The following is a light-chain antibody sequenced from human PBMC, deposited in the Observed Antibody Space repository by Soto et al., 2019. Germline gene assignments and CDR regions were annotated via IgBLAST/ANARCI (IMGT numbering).Light chain of an antibody. CDR3: QQRGHWPRT. CDR2: EAS. J-gene: IGKJ1*01. V-gene: IGKV3-11*01. Sequence: EVVLTQSPATMSLYPGEGATLSCRASQSVGTYLAWYQQKPGQAPRLLIFEASKRATGIPDRISGSGSGTDFTLTISSLEPEDFAVYYCQQRGHWPRTFGQGTKVEMK. CDR1: QSVGTY.